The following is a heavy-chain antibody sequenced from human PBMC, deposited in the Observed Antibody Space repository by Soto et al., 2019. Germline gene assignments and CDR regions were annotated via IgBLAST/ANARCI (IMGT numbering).Heavy chain of an antibody. V-gene: IGHV4-59*01. D-gene: IGHD4-17*01. CDR2: IYYSGST. J-gene: IGHJ6*02. Sequence: PSETLSLTCTVSGGSISSYYWSWIRQPPGKGLEWIGYIYYSGSTNYNPSLKSRVTISVDTSKNQFSLKLSSVTAADTAVYYCVARLPSYYYYGMDVWGQGTTVTVSS. CDR1: GGSISSYY. CDR3: VARLPSYYYYGMDV.